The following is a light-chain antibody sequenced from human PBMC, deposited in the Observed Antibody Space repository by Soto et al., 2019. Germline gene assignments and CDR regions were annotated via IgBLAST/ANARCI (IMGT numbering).Light chain of an antibody. J-gene: IGKJ1*01. CDR1: QSVSSSY. V-gene: IGKV3-20*01. CDR2: GTS. Sequence: EIVLTQAPDTLSFSSGERATLSCRASQSVSSSYLAWYQQTPGQAPRLLIYGTSNRATGIPDRFSGSGSGTDFTLTISRLEPEDFAVYYCQQYGNSRWTFGQGTKVDIK. CDR3: QQYGNSRWT.